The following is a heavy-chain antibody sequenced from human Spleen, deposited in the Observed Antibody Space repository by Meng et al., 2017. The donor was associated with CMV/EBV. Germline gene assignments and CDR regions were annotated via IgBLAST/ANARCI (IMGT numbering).Heavy chain of an antibody. J-gene: IGHJ4*02. CDR3: ARAQVGARYHFDY. CDR2: INPNSGGT. V-gene: IGHV1-2*02. CDR1: GDTCTGDY. Sequence: AAGDTCTGDYMHWVRQAPGQGLEWMGWINPNSGGTNYAQKFQGRVTMTRDTSTSTVYMELSSLRSEDTAVYYCARAQVGARYHFDYWGQGTLVTVSS. D-gene: IGHD1-26*01.